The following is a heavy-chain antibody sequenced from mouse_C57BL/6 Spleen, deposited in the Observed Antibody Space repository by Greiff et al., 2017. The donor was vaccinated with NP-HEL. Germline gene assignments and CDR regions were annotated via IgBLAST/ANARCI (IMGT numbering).Heavy chain of an antibody. CDR1: GYTFTSYW. CDR2: IHPSASDT. D-gene: IGHD2-1*01. J-gene: IGHJ4*01. Sequence: QVQLQQPGAELVKPGASVKVSCKASGYTFTSYWMHWVKPRPGQGLEWIGRIHPSASDTNYTQKFKGKATLTVEQSSSTSYMQLSSLTSEDSAVYYCAINYGNSPYYAMDYWGQGTSVTVSS. V-gene: IGHV1-74*01. CDR3: AINYGNSPYYAMDY.